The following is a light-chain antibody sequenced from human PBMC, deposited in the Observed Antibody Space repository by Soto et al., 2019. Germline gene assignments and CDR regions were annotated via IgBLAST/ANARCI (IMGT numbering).Light chain of an antibody. CDR1: QSVNSSY. V-gene: IGKV3-20*01. CDR3: QQYCNSPQT. Sequence: EIVLTQSPGTLSLSPGERVTLSCRASQSVNSSYLAWYQHKPGQAPRLLIYGASTRATGIPDRFSGSGSGTDFTLTIASLEPGDFAVYYCQQYCNSPQTFGQGTKVDIK. J-gene: IGKJ1*01. CDR2: GAS.